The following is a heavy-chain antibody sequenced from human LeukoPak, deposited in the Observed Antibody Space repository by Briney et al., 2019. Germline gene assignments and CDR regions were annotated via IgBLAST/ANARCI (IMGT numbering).Heavy chain of an antibody. J-gene: IGHJ3*02. Sequence: PSETPSLTCTVSGGSISSYYWSWIRQPPGKGLEWIGYIYYSGSTNYNPSLKSRVTISVDTSKNQFSLKLSSVTAADTAVYYCARDGGTVSDAFDIWGQGTMVTVSS. CDR2: IYYSGST. D-gene: IGHD3-16*01. V-gene: IGHV4-59*01. CDR1: GGSISSYY. CDR3: ARDGGTVSDAFDI.